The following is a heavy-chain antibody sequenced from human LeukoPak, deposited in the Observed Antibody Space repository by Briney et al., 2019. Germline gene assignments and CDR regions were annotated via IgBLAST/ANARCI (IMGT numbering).Heavy chain of an antibody. Sequence: GGSLRLSCAASGFTFSSYGMSWVRQAPGKGLEWVSAISGSGGSTYYADSVEGRFTISRDNSKNTLYLQMNSLRPEDTALYYCARGVISSWGGSWFDPWGQGTLVTVSS. J-gene: IGHJ5*02. CDR3: ARGVISSWGGSWFDP. V-gene: IGHV3-23*01. CDR2: ISGSGGST. CDR1: GFTFSSYG. D-gene: IGHD6-13*01.